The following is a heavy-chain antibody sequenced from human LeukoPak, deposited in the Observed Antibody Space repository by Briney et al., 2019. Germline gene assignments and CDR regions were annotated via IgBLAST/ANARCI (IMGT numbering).Heavy chain of an antibody. D-gene: IGHD3-16*01. CDR1: GDSVSSNSAG. CDR2: TYYRSKWYN. J-gene: IGHJ4*02. CDR3: VRGYYWFSF. V-gene: IGHV6-1*01. Sequence: SQTLSLTCAISGDSVSSNSAGWSWIRQSPSRGLEWLGKTYYRSKWYNDYAISVKSRITTSPDTSKNQFSLQLNSVTPEDTAVYYCVRGYYWFSFWGQGTLVTVSS.